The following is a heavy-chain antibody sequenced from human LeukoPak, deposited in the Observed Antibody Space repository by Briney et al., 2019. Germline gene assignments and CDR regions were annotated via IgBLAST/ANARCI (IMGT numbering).Heavy chain of an antibody. J-gene: IGHJ4*02. Sequence: GGSLRLSCAASGFTFSDYYMSWIRQAPGKGLEWVTYISRSGSTIYYADSVKGRFTISRGNAKNSLYLQMNSLRAEDTAVYYCARVPRRDGRPVEYTGQGTLVTVSS. V-gene: IGHV3-11*01. CDR1: GFTFSDYY. D-gene: IGHD2-8*01. CDR2: ISRSGSTI. CDR3: ARVPRRDGRPVEY.